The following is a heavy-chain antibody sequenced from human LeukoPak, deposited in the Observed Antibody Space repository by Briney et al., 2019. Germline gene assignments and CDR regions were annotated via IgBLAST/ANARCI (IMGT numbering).Heavy chain of an antibody. CDR3: AKDAFCTSTNCYASYFDY. Sequence: GGSLRLSCAASGFTFSSYAMSWVRQAPGKGLEWVSAISGSGGTTHYADSVKGRFTISRDRSENTLYLQMHSLRAEDTAVYYCAKDAFCTSTNCYASYFDYWGQGTLVTVSS. CDR1: GFTFSSYA. V-gene: IGHV3-23*01. J-gene: IGHJ4*02. CDR2: ISGSGGTT. D-gene: IGHD2-2*01.